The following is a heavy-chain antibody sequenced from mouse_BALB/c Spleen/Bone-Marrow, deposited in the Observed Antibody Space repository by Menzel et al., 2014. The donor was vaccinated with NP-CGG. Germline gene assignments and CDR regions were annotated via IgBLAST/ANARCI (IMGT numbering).Heavy chain of an antibody. CDR3: NEGYGNYGY. CDR2: IDPENGDT. Sequence: EVMLVESGAELVRSGASVKLSCTASGFNIKDYYMHWVKQRPEQGLEWIGWIDPENGDTEYAPKFQGKATMTADTSSNTAYQQLSSLTSEDTAVYYCNEGYGNYGYWGQGTTLTVSS. D-gene: IGHD2-10*02. V-gene: IGHV14-4*02. J-gene: IGHJ2*01. CDR1: GFNIKDYY.